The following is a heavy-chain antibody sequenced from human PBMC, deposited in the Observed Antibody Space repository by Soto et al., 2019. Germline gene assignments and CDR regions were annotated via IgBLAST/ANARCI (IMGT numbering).Heavy chain of an antibody. Sequence: EVQLLESGGGLVQPWGSLRLSCAASGFTFILYWMHWVCQAPGKGLVWVSRINSDGSSTSYVDSVKGRFTISRDNAKNTLYLQMNSLRAEDTAAYYCASARGYSYGTNFDYWGQGTLVTVSS. J-gene: IGHJ4*02. CDR3: ASARGYSYGTNFDY. CDR1: GFTFILYW. D-gene: IGHD5-18*01. V-gene: IGHV3-74*01. CDR2: INSDGSST.